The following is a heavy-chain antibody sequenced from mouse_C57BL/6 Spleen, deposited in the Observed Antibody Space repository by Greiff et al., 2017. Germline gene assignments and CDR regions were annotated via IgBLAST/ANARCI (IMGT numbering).Heavy chain of an antibody. Sequence: QVQLQQPGAELVRPGSSVKLSCKASGYTFTSYWMHWVKQRPIQGLEWIGNIDPSDSETHYNQKFKNKATLTVDKSSSTAYMQLSSLTSEDSAVYYGARDLHYAMDYWGQGTSVTVAS. CDR1: GYTFTSYW. CDR2: IDPSDSET. V-gene: IGHV1-52*01. J-gene: IGHJ4*01. CDR3: ARDLHYAMDY.